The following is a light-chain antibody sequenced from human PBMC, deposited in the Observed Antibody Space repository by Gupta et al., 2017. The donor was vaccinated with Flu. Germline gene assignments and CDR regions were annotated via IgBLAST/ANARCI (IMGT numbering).Light chain of an antibody. J-gene: IGLJ1*01. CDR1: RSDIGDYKY. V-gene: IGLV2-14*01. CDR2: EVS. CDR3: SSYTTTATLV. Sequence: SITISCTGTRSDIGDYKYVSWYQQYPGKAPKLIIYEVSNRPSRVSSRFSGSKSGNTASLTISGLQAEDEADYFCSSYTTTATLVFGSGTTVTV.